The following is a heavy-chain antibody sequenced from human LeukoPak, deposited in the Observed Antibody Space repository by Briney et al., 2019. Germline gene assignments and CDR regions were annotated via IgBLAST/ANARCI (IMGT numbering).Heavy chain of an antibody. D-gene: IGHD6-13*01. CDR1: GFTFSSYA. CDR3: ARDQRSKPQGTRAAGTGGNWFDP. V-gene: IGHV3-33*08. J-gene: IGHJ5*02. CDR2: IWYDGSNK. Sequence: PGGSLRLSCAASGFTFSSYAMGWVRQAPGKGLEWVAVIWYDGSNKYYADSVKGRFTISKDNSKNTLYLQMNSLRAEDTAVYYCARDQRSKPQGTRAAGTGGNWFDPWGQGTLVTVSS.